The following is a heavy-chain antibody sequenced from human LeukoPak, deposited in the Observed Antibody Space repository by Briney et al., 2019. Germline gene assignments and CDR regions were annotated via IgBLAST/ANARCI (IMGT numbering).Heavy chain of an antibody. D-gene: IGHD3-3*01. J-gene: IGHJ4*02. CDR2: ISYEGSNK. CDR1: GFTFSNYG. Sequence: GGSLRLSCAASGFTFSNYGMHWVRQAPGKGLAGVAVISYEGSNKYYADSVKGRFTISRDNSKNTLYLQMNSLRAEDTAVYYCAGAYYDFWSGYYNPFDYWGQGTLVTVSS. V-gene: IGHV3-30*03. CDR3: AGAYYDFWSGYYNPFDY.